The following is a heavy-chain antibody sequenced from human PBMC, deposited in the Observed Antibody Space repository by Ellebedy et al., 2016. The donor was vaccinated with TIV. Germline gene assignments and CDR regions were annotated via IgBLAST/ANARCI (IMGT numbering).Heavy chain of an antibody. J-gene: IGHJ4*02. Sequence: PGGSLRLSCAASGFTFSSYAMSWVRQAPGKGLEWVSAISSSGGNTYYADSVKGRFIISRDNSKRTLYLQMNSLRAEDTAVYYCAKGRGGGSDSSAPRYYFDYWGLGTLVTVSS. CDR3: AKGRGGGSDSSAPRYYFDY. CDR2: ISSSGGNT. D-gene: IGHD6-19*01. V-gene: IGHV3-23*01. CDR1: GFTFSSYA.